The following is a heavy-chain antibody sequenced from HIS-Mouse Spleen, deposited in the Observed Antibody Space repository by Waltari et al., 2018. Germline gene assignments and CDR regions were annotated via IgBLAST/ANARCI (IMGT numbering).Heavy chain of an antibody. CDR3: ARGQSKVAAAGYYFDY. CDR1: GGSFSGYY. Sequence: QVQLQQWGAGLLKPSETLSLTCAVDGGSFSGYYWSWIRQPPGKGLEWIGEINHSGSTNYNPSLKSRVTISVDTSKNQFSLKLSSVTAADTAVYYCARGQSKVAAAGYYFDYWGQGTLVTVSS. D-gene: IGHD6-13*01. V-gene: IGHV4-34*01. J-gene: IGHJ4*02. CDR2: INHSGST.